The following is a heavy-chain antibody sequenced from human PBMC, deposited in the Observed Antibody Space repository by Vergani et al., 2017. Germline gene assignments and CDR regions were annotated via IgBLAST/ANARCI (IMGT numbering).Heavy chain of an antibody. Sequence: QVQLVESGGGVVQPGRSLRLSCAASGFTFSSYGMHWVRQAPGKGLEWVAVISYDGSNKYYADSVKGRFTISRDNSKNTLYLQMNSLRAEDTAVYYCAKVDRYYGSGRRATPDRDYWGQGTLVTVSS. D-gene: IGHD3-10*01. CDR1: GFTFSSYG. V-gene: IGHV3-30*18. CDR3: AKVDRYYGSGRRATPDRDY. J-gene: IGHJ4*02. CDR2: ISYDGSNK.